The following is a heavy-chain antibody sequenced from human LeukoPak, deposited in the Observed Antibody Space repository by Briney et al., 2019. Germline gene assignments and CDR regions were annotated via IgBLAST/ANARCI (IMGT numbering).Heavy chain of an antibody. CDR1: GGAISSTF. CDR3: ARDYRGDVFFY. J-gene: IGHJ4*02. D-gene: IGHD2-21*01. CDR2: IDTSGST. V-gene: IGHV4-4*07. Sequence: SQTLSLTCTVSGGAISSTFWSCIRQPAGKGLEWIGRIDTSGSTNYNPSLKSRLTMSVDTSKNQFSLKLTSVSAADTAVYYCARDYRGDVFFYWGQGTLVTVSS.